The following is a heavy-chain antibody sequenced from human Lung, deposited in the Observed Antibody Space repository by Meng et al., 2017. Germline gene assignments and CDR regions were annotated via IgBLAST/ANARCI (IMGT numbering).Heavy chain of an antibody. D-gene: IGHD6-13*01. J-gene: IGHJ4*02. CDR1: GYNFPDYW. V-gene: IGHV1-2*06. Sequence: SVKVSCKPSGYNFPDYWLHWVRRAPGQGLEWMGRIDPKSGDTHYAQRFQGRVTMTGDTSISTAYMELSGLRSDDTAMYYCARDEDISAAGKLFGDYWGQGTLVTVSS. CDR2: IDPKSGDT. CDR3: ARDEDISAAGKLFGDY.